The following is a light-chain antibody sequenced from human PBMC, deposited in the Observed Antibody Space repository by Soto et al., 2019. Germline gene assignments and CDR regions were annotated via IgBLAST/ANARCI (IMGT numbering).Light chain of an antibody. CDR1: SSDDGSYNL. V-gene: IGLV2-23*02. CDR2: EVS. Sequence: QSALTQPASVSGSPGQSITISCTGTSSDDGSYNLVSWYQQHPGKAPKLMIYEVSKRPSGVSNRFSGSKSGNTASLTISGLQAEDEADYYCCSYAGSSTLGVFGGGTKLTVL. CDR3: CSYAGSSTLGV. J-gene: IGLJ2*01.